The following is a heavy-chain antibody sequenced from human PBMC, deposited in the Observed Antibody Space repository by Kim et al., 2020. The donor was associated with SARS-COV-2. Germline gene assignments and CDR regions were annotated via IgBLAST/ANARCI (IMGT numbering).Heavy chain of an antibody. CDR3: AEDGGGAYTPGWYCFDS. CDR1: GFSFSTYA. J-gene: IGHJ4*02. V-gene: IGHV3-23*01. Sequence: GGSLRLSCAASGFSFSTYAMSWVRQAPGEGLEWVSSISGDGSTYYGDSVKGRFTISRDNAKSTFYLQMDRLRIEDTPVYYCAEDGGGAYTPGWYCFDSWGRGNLVTVSS. CDR2: ISGDGST. D-gene: IGHD6-19*01.